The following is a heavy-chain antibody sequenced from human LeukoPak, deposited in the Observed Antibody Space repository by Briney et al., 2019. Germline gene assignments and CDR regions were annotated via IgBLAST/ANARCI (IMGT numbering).Heavy chain of an antibody. D-gene: IGHD3-16*01. Sequence: GASVKVSCKASGYTFTGYYMHWMRQAPGQGLEWMGIINPSGGSTSYAHKFQGRVTMTRDTSTSTVYRELSSLRSEDTAMYYCARGPYPMITFWGLNYFDYWGQGTLVTVSS. CDR3: ARGPYPMITFWGLNYFDY. J-gene: IGHJ4*02. V-gene: IGHV1-46*01. CDR2: INPSGGST. CDR1: GYTFTGYY.